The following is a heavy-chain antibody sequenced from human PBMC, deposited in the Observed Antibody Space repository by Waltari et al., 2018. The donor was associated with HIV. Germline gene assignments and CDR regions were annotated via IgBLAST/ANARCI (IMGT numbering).Heavy chain of an antibody. J-gene: IGHJ4*02. Sequence: QVQLPESGTGLVKPSETLSLTCRVSGGSISRYYWRWIRQPAGKGPEWTGRIYPSGSTNYSPSLKSRVTLSVDTSKNQFSLKLMSVIAADTAMYYCARGAGELQGRAFDYWGQGTLVTVSS. CDR3: ARGAGELQGRAFDY. CDR2: IYPSGST. V-gene: IGHV4-4*07. CDR1: GGSISRYY. D-gene: IGHD1-7*01.